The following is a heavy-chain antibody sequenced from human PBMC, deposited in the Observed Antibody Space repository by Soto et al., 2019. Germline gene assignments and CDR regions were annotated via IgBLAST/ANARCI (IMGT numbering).Heavy chain of an antibody. V-gene: IGHV4-61*08. Sequence: SETLSLTCTVSGAALSSGGYFYTWVRQPPGKGLEWLGYIYYSGGTNYNPSLKSRATISVDTSKSQLSLKLVSVSAADTAVYYCARSTVAGTPFDSWGQGILVTVSS. D-gene: IGHD6-19*01. CDR3: ARSTVAGTPFDS. J-gene: IGHJ4*02. CDR2: IYYSGGT. CDR1: GAALSSGGYF.